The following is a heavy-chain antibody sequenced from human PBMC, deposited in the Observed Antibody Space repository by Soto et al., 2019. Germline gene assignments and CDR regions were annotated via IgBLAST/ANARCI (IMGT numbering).Heavy chain of an antibody. Sequence: QVQLVQSGAEVKKPGASVKVSCKASGYTFTSYDINWVRQATGQGLEWMGWMNPNSGNTGYAQKFQGRVTMTRNTSRITAYMELSSVRSEDTAVDYCARGRFLEVLREFYIDVWGKGTTVTVSS. CDR2: MNPNSGNT. CDR1: GYTFTSYD. J-gene: IGHJ6*03. D-gene: IGHD3-3*01. V-gene: IGHV1-8*01. CDR3: ARGRFLEVLREFYIDV.